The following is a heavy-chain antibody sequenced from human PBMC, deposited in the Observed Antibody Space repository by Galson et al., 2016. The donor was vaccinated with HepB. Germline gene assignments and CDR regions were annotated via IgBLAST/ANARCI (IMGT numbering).Heavy chain of an antibody. J-gene: IGHJ4*02. CDR1: GFTFSNAW. CDR3: ARGTPDYRPYYFDY. Sequence: SLRLSCAASGFTFSNAWMSWVRQAPGKGLEWVGFIRSKTYGGTTEYAASVKARFTISRDDSKSFAYLQMSSLNTGDTAVYYCARGTPDYRPYYFDYWGQGTQVTVSS. V-gene: IGHV3-49*04. CDR2: IRSKTYGGTT. D-gene: IGHD4-11*01.